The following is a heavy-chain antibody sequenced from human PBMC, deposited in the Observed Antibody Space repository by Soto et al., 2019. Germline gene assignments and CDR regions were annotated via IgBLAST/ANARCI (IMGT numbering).Heavy chain of an antibody. CDR1: GGPFNSFG. D-gene: IGHD2-2*01. Sequence: QVQLMQSGAEVTKPGSSVKVSCKASGGPFNSFGISWVRQAPGQGDEWMGGIIPKYGTTNYARWLQGRVTITADESTTTAYLELSSLRHDDTAIYYCSRTRQRRPFFYVDYWGQGTPISVTS. J-gene: IGHJ4*02. V-gene: IGHV1-69*01. CDR3: SRTRQRRPFFYVDY. CDR2: IIPKYGTT.